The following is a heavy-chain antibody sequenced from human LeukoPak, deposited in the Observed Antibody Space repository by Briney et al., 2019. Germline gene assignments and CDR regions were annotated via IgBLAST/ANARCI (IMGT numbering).Heavy chain of an antibody. CDR2: INHSGST. CDR3: ARAPVGANFFDY. D-gene: IGHD1-26*01. Sequence: PSETLSLTCAVYGGSFSGYYWSWIRQPPGKGLEWIGGINHSGSTNYNPSLKGRVTISVDTSKNQFSLKLSSVTAADTAVYYCARAPVGANFFDYWGQGTLVTVSS. CDR1: GGSFSGYY. J-gene: IGHJ4*02. V-gene: IGHV4-34*01.